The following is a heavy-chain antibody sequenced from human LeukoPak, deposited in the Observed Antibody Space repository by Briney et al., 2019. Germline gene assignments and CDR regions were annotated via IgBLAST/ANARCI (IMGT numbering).Heavy chain of an antibody. CDR3: ARDPLYYYDSSSSGHVPQPNWLDP. Sequence: ASVKVSCKASGYTFTSYYIHWVRQAPGQGLEWMGIINPSGGSASYAQQFQGRVTMTRDTSTSTVYMELSSLRSEDTAVYYRARDPLYYYDSSSSGHVPQPNWLDPWGQGTLVTVSS. D-gene: IGHD3-22*01. CDR1: GYTFTSYY. CDR2: INPSGGSA. V-gene: IGHV1-46*01. J-gene: IGHJ5*02.